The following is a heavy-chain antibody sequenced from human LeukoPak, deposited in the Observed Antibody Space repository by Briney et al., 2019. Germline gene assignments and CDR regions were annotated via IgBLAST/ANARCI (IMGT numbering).Heavy chain of an antibody. V-gene: IGHV4-38-2*01. J-gene: IGHJ6*03. CDR1: GYSISSGYY. CDR3: ARSTGHYSYYSMDV. D-gene: IGHD3-9*01. CDR2: IYHIGST. Sequence: SETLSLTCAVSGYSISSGYYWGWIRQPPGKGLEWIGSIYHIGSTYYNPSLKSRVTISVATSKTQFSLKLTSVTAADTSLYYCARSTGHYSYYSMDVWGKGTTVTVSS.